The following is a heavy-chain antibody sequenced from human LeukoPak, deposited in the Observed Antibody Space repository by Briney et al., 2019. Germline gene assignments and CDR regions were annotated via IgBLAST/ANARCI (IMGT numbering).Heavy chain of an antibody. V-gene: IGHV3-7*04. CDR3: TRAGYYYDSNYFDF. Sequence: GGSLRLSCAASGFTFSTYWTTWVRQAPGKGLEWVANIKQDGSEKYYVDSVKGRFTISRDNAKNSLYLQMYSLRAEDTAVYYCTRAGYYYDSNYFDFWGQGTLVTVSS. J-gene: IGHJ4*02. CDR2: IKQDGSEK. CDR1: GFTFSTYW. D-gene: IGHD3-22*01.